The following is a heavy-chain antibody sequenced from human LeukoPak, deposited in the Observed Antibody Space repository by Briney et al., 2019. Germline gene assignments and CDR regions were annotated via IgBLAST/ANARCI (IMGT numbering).Heavy chain of an antibody. CDR1: GGSISNYY. V-gene: IGHV4-4*07. CDR3: TRGVSTAVY. J-gene: IGHJ4*02. CDR2: VYRSGST. Sequence: SETLSLTCTASGGSISNYYWSWIRQPAGRGLEWIGRVYRSGSTNYNPSLKSRVTMSVDTSKNQLSLKLSSVTAADTSIYYCTRGVSTAVYWGQGTLVTVSS. D-gene: IGHD2-2*01.